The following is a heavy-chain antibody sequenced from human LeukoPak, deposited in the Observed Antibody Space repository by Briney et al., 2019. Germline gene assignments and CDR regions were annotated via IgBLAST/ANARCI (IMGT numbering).Heavy chain of an antibody. D-gene: IGHD2-8*01. Sequence: GGSLRLSCAASGFTVSSNYMSWVRQAPGKGLEWVSSINGRGGLIYYADSVKGRFTISRDNAYNSLYLQMNSLRAEDTAVYYCAREDNGVRYDSWGQGTLVTVSS. V-gene: IGHV3-11*04. J-gene: IGHJ4*02. CDR3: AREDNGVRYDS. CDR2: INGRGGLI. CDR1: GFTVSSNY.